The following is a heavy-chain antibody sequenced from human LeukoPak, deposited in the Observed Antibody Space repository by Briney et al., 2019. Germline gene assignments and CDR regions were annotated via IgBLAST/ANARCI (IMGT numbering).Heavy chain of an antibody. CDR1: GFTFSSYG. Sequence: GRSLRLSCAASGFTFSSYGMHWVRQAPGKGLEWVAVIWYDGSNKYYADSVKGRFTISRDNSKNTLYLQMNSLRAEDTAVYYCAISGGDFWSGYYSYGMGVWGQGTTVTVSS. J-gene: IGHJ6*02. V-gene: IGHV3-33*01. D-gene: IGHD3-3*01. CDR2: IWYDGSNK. CDR3: AISGGDFWSGYYSYGMGV.